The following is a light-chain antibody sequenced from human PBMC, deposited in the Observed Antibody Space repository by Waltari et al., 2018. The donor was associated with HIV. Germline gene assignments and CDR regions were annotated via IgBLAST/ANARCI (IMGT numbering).Light chain of an antibody. CDR1: QSLHDNNGYNY. Sequence: DIVMPQSPLSLPVTPGESASISCRSSQSLHDNNGYNYLEWYVQKPGQSPPLLIYLASNRASGVPEKFSGSGLGTDFTLKISRLEAEDVGVYYCMQALQNPLTFGGGTKVEI. CDR2: LAS. CDR3: MQALQNPLT. V-gene: IGKV2-28*01. J-gene: IGKJ4*01.